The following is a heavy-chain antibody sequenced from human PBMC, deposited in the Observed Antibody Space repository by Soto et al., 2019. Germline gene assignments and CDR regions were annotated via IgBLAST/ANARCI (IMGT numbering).Heavy chain of an antibody. CDR1: GGSISSSGHY. J-gene: IGHJ4*02. V-gene: IGHV4-31*03. Sequence: SETLSLTCTVSGGSISSSGHYWSWILQPPGKGLEWIGYIYYSGSTYYNTSLKSRVIISVDTSKNQFSLRLSSVTAEDTAVYYCAKEPVREATMVFDYRGQGTLGTVSS. CDR2: IYYSGST. CDR3: AKEPVREATMVFDY. D-gene: IGHD3-10*01.